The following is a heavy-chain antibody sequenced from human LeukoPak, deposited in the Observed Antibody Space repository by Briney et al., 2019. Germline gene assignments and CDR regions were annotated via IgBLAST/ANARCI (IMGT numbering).Heavy chain of an antibody. CDR1: GYTFTDYF. Sequence: GASVKVSCKTSGYTFTDYFIHWVRQAPGRGLEWMGRVNSNSAVAESEEKFQGRVTVTRDTSIRTVYMELFRLTSDDTAIYYCARDLSSTPHWELDYWGQGTLVTVSS. V-gene: IGHV1-2*06. J-gene: IGHJ4*02. D-gene: IGHD7-27*01. CDR2: VNSNSAVA. CDR3: ARDLSSTPHWELDY.